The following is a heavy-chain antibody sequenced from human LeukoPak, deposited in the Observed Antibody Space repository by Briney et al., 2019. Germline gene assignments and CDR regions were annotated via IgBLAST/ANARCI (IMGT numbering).Heavy chain of an antibody. Sequence: PGGSLRLSCTTSGFNFRAYWMGWVRQAPGKGLEWVAVISYDETKKYYADSVKGRFTISRDNSENTLYLQMNSLRAEVTAVYYCAAWGSGRNRNNDYWGQGTLVTVSA. CDR3: AAWGSGRNRNNDY. J-gene: IGHJ4*02. CDR2: ISYDETKK. CDR1: GFNFRAYW. D-gene: IGHD3-10*01. V-gene: IGHV3-30*03.